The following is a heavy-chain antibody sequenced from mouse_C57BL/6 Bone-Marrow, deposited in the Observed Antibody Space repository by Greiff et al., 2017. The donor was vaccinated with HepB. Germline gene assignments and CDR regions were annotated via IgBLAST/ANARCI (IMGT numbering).Heavy chain of an antibody. CDR3: ARFYYDYDDAMDY. J-gene: IGHJ4*01. CDR2: INSDGGST. CDR1: EYEFPSHD. D-gene: IGHD2-4*01. Sequence: VMLVESGGGLVQPGESLKLSCESNEYEFPSHDMSWVRKTPEKRLELVAAINSDGGSTYYPDTMERRFIISRDNTKKTLYLQMSSLRSEDTALYYCARFYYDYDDAMDYWGQGTSVTVSS. V-gene: IGHV5-2*03.